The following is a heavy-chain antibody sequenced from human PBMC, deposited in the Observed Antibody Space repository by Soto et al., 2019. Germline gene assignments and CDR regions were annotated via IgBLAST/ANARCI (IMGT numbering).Heavy chain of an antibody. CDR1: SASLSSSTYY. CDR2: IYYSGNT. D-gene: IGHD6-6*01. CDR3: ASSSPFHY. Sequence: SETLSLTCSVSSASLSSSTYYWSWIRQPPGRGPEWIGSIYYSGNTYYKPSLKSRVSISIDTSRNQFSLKLTSVTAADTGVYYCASSSPFHYWGPGSLVTGS. J-gene: IGHJ4*02. V-gene: IGHV4-39*01.